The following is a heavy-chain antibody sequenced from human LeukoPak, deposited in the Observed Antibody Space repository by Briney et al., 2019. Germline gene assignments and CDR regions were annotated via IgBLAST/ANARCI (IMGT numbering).Heavy chain of an antibody. CDR2: IFPGDSDT. D-gene: IGHD3-22*01. V-gene: IGHV5-51*01. CDR3: ARRYDSSGFYPAAFDI. CDR1: GYSFTSYW. J-gene: IGHJ3*02. Sequence: GESLKISCRASGYSFTSYWIGWARQLPGKGLEWMGIIFPGDSDTRYSPSFQGQVTISADKSISTGYVQWSSLKASDTAMYYCARRYDSSGFYPAAFDIWGQGTMLTVSS.